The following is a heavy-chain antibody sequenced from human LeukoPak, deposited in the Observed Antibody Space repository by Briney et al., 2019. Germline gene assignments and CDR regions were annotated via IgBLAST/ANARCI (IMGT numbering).Heavy chain of an antibody. D-gene: IGHD2-15*01. J-gene: IGHJ4*02. CDR3: ARHCSGGRCSHGFDH. V-gene: IGHV3-7*01. Sequence: GGSLRLSCAASGFTFSSYWMTWVRQAPGKGLDWVANIKHDGGDTYYVDSVKGRFTISRDNAKNSLYLQMNSLRAEDTAMYYCARHCSGGRCSHGFDHWGQGTLVTVSS. CDR1: GFTFSSYW. CDR2: IKHDGGDT.